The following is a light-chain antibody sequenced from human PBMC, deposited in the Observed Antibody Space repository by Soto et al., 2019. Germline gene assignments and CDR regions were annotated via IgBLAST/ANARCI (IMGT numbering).Light chain of an antibody. CDR2: EVS. CDR3: SSYTSSSTLYG. CDR1: SSDVGGYNY. V-gene: IGLV2-14*01. Sequence: QSVLTQPASVSGSPGQSITISCTGTSSDVGGYNYVSWYQQHPGKAPKLMIYEVSNRPSGVSNRFSGSKSGNTASLTISGLQAEDEADYSCSSYTSSSTLYGFGTGTKVTVL. J-gene: IGLJ1*01.